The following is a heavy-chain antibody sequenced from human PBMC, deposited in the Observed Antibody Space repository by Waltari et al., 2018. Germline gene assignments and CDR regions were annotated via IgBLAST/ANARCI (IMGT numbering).Heavy chain of an antibody. CDR2: VWSDGSNI. J-gene: IGHJ4*02. Sequence: QVQLVESGGGVVQPGRSLRLSCVASGFTFSFYIMHWVRQTPGKGLEWVTAVWSDGSNIHYGDSVKGRFTISRDNSKNTLYLQMNSLRVEDTAIYYCAREPYGDYAFDSWGQGTLVTVSS. V-gene: IGHV3-33*01. CDR1: GFTFSFYI. D-gene: IGHD4-17*01. CDR3: AREPYGDYAFDS.